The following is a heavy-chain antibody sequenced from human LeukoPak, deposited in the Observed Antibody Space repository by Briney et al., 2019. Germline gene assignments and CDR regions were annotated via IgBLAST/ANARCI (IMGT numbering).Heavy chain of an antibody. J-gene: IGHJ4*02. Sequence: SETLSLTCTVSGGSISSYYWSWIRQPPGKGLEWIGEINHSGSTNYNPSLKSRVTISVDTSKNQFSLKLSPVTAADTAVYYCARGRGKLFATVTRDYWGQGTLVTVSS. CDR1: GGSISSYY. CDR2: INHSGST. V-gene: IGHV4-34*01. CDR3: ARGRGKLFATVTRDY. D-gene: IGHD4-17*01.